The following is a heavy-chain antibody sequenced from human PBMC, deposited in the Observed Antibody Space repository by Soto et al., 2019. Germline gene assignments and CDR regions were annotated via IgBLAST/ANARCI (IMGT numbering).Heavy chain of an antibody. Sequence: PGRALRLSCAPSGFTFSGYARSWVREARGKRLEWVSIISGSGGSTSYADSVTGRFTISRHNSRNTLYLQINSLRAEDTAMYYCARQPPLSMIVVVHVDDSSGTGALVTDS. CDR3: ARQPPLSMIVVVHVDDS. D-gene: IGHD3-22*01. CDR1: GFTFSGYA. V-gene: IGHV3-23*01. J-gene: IGHJ5*01. CDR2: ISGSGGST.